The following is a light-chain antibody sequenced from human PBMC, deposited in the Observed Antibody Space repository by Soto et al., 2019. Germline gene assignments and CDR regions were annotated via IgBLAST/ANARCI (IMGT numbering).Light chain of an antibody. CDR3: AAWDHSLSGWL. CDR2: HND. Sequence: QSVLTQPPSASGTPGQRVTISCSGGSSNIGRNTVNWYQQLTGTAPKLLIYHNDNRPSGVPDRFSGSKSGTSASLAISGLQSKDEAHYYCAAWDHSLSGWLFGGGTKLTVL. CDR1: SSNIGRNT. J-gene: IGLJ3*02. V-gene: IGLV1-44*01.